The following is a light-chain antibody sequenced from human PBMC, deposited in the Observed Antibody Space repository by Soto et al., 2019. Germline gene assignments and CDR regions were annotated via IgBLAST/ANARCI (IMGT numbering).Light chain of an antibody. Sequence: EIVLTQSPGPLSLSPGERATLSCRASQSVHNNYLAWYHQKTGQAPRLLIYGASTRATGIPARFSGSGSGTEFPLTISSLQSEDFAVYYCQQYNNWPWTFGQGTKVDI. CDR2: GAS. J-gene: IGKJ1*01. CDR3: QQYNNWPWT. CDR1: QSVHNN. V-gene: IGKV3-15*01.